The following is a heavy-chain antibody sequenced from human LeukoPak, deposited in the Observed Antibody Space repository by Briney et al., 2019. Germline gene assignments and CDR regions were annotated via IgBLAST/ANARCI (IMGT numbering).Heavy chain of an antibody. J-gene: IGHJ6*03. CDR3: ALRNEAYMDV. V-gene: IGHV4-30-2*01. Sequence: SETLSLTCTVSGGSISSGGYYWSWIRQPPGKGLEWIGYIYHSGSTYYNPSLKSRVTISVDRSKNQFSLKLSSVTAADTAVYYCALRNEAYMDVWGKGTTVTVSS. CDR1: GGSISSGGYY. CDR2: IYHSGST.